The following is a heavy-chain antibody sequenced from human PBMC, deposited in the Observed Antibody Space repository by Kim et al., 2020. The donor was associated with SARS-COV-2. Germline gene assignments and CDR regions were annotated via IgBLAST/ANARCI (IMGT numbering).Heavy chain of an antibody. J-gene: IGHJ4*02. CDR3: ARVKEGYSSGWYPDY. V-gene: IGHV4-59*01. Sequence: PSLKSRVTRSVDTSKNQFSLKLSSVTAADTAVYYCARVKEGYSSGWYPDYWGQGTLVSVSS. D-gene: IGHD6-19*01.